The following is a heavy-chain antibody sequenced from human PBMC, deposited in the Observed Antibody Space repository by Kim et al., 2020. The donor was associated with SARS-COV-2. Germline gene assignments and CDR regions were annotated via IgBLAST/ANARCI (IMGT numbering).Heavy chain of an antibody. Sequence: GGSLRLSCAASGFTFSSYGMHWVRQAPGKGLEWVAVISYDGSNKYYADSVKGRFTISRDNSKNTLYLQMNSLRAEDTAVYYCAKDRSGSGFEYFQHWGQGTLVTVSS. CDR2: ISYDGSNK. D-gene: IGHD6-19*01. CDR1: GFTFSSYG. J-gene: IGHJ1*01. CDR3: AKDRSGSGFEYFQH. V-gene: IGHV3-30*18.